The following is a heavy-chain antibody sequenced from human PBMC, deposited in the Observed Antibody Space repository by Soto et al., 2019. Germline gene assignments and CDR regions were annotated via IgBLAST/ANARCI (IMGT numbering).Heavy chain of an antibody. CDR3: ARMGLHLGELSRNWFDP. V-gene: IGHV4-31*03. Sequence: QVQLQESGPGLVKASQTLSLTCRLSGGSINYGEFYWNWIRLSPGKGLEWIGYIYSTGRTHYNPFLPSSDNISRDTANNLLSLGMSSVAAEDTAVYYCARMGLHLGELSRNWFDPWGRGTLVTVSS. CDR2: IYSTGRT. CDR1: GGSINYGEFY. D-gene: IGHD3-16*02. J-gene: IGHJ5*02.